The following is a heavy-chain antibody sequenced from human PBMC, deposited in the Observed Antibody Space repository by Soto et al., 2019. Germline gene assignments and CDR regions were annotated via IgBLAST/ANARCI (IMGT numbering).Heavy chain of an antibody. CDR3: ARGDREDILVVVGARPGEYGIDI. CDR1: GFTFRNHA. V-gene: IGHV3-30-3*01. Sequence: QVQLVESGGGVVQPGGSLRLSCAASGFTFRNHAMHWVRQAPGKGLECLAVIAYDGSNAFYRDSVNGRFTVSRDNSKNTLYLHMDSLRSEETGVYYCARGDREDILVVVGARPGEYGIDIWGQGTTVTVSS. D-gene: IGHD2-15*01. J-gene: IGHJ6*02. CDR2: IAYDGSNA.